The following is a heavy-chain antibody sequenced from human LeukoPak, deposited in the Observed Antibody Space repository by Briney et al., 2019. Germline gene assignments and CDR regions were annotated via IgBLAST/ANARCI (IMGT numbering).Heavy chain of an antibody. CDR3: ARGRLPNS. V-gene: IGHV4-34*01. J-gene: IGHJ4*02. CDR1: DRSFSAYY. CDR2: INHSGST. Sequence: SETLSLTCAVYDRSFSAYYWSWIRQPPGKGLEWIGEINHSGSTNYNPPLKSRVTISVDTSKNQFSLNLTSVTAADTAVYYCARGRLPNSWGQGTLVTVSS.